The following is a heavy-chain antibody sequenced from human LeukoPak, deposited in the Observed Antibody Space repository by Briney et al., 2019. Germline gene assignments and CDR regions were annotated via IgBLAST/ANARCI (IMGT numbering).Heavy chain of an antibody. Sequence: GGSLRLSCAASGFTFSSYGMHWVRQAPGKGVEWVAVISYDGSNKYYADSVKGRFTISRDNSKNTLYLQMSSLRAEDTAVYYCASLEVVVAGADWFDPWGQGTLVTVSS. V-gene: IGHV3-30*03. D-gene: IGHD2-15*01. CDR2: ISYDGSNK. J-gene: IGHJ5*02. CDR1: GFTFSSYG. CDR3: ASLEVVVAGADWFDP.